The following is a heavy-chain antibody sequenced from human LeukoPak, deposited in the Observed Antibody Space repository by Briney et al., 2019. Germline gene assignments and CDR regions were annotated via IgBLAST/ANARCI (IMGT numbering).Heavy chain of an antibody. CDR1: GFTFSSYV. V-gene: IGHV3-33*01. D-gene: IGHD3-9*01. CDR3: ARVKVRYFDWAPIDY. J-gene: IGHJ4*02. CDR2: IWYDGSNK. Sequence: GGSLRLSCAASGFTFSSYVMHWVRQAPGKGLEWVAVIWYDGSNKYYADSVKGRFTISRDNSKNTLYLQMNSLRAEDTAVYYCARVKVRYFDWAPIDYWGQGTLVTVSS.